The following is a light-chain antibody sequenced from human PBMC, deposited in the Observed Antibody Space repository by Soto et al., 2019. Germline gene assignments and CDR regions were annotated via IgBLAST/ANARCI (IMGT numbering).Light chain of an antibody. Sequence: DIVRTQSPATLSVSPGESATLSCRASQSVSRNLAWYQQKPGQAPRRLIYGASTRATGIPARFSGRGSGTEFTDAISSLLSEDCAVNYCQQENNWPPWTFGQGTKLEIK. V-gene: IGKV3-15*01. CDR2: GAS. CDR1: QSVSRN. J-gene: IGKJ2*02. CDR3: QQENNWPPWT.